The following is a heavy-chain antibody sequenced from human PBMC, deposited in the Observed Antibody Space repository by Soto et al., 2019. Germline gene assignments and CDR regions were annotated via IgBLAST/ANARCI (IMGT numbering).Heavy chain of an antibody. D-gene: IGHD4-17*01. Sequence: QLLESGGGLVPPGGSLRLSCAASGFTFSNYAMSWVRQAPGKGLEWVAGISGSDGRTFHADPVKGRFTISRDNSRNTLYLQMSRLRAQDTAVYYCARDQDDYGDSVLGDSYYYHSYGLDVWGQGTTITVSS. V-gene: IGHV3-23*01. J-gene: IGHJ6*02. CDR3: ARDQDDYGDSVLGDSYYYHSYGLDV. CDR1: GFTFSNYA. CDR2: ISGSDGRT.